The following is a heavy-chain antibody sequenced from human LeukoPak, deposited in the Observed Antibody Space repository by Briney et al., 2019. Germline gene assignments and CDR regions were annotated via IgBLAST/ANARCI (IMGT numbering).Heavy chain of an antibody. CDR2: ISYAGSNK. D-gene: IGHD2-15*01. V-gene: IGHV3-30-3*01. J-gene: IGHJ6*02. CDR1: GFTFSSYA. Sequence: GRSLRLSCAASGFTFSSYAMHWVRQAPGKGLEWVAVISYAGSNKYYADSVKGRFTISRGNSKNTLYLQMNSLRAEDTAVYSCARGTYCSGGSCYSYYYYYGMDVWGQGTTVTVSS. CDR3: ARGTYCSGGSCYSYYYYYGMDV.